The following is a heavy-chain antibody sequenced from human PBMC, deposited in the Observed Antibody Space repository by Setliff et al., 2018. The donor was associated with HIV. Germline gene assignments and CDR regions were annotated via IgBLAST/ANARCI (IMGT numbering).Heavy chain of an antibody. D-gene: IGHD3-16*01. Sequence: PGGSLRLSCEASGFAFSSYEMNWVRQAPGKGLEWVAYISGSGTRTFYLDSVKCRFTNSRDNAKNTLYLQMDSLRAEDTAVYYCARGGANPSWFDSWGQGTLVTVSS. CDR3: ARGGANPSWFDS. CDR1: GFAFSSYE. J-gene: IGHJ5*01. V-gene: IGHV3-48*03. CDR2: ISGSGTRT.